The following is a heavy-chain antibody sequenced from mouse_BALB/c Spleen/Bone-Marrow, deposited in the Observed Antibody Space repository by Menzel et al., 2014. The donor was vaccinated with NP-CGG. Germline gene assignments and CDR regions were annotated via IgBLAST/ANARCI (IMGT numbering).Heavy chain of an antibody. J-gene: IGHJ2*01. Sequence: VQLKHSGPGLVKPSQSLSLTCSVTGYSITSGYYWNWIRQFPGNKLEWMGYISYDGSNNYNPSLKNRISITRDTSKNQFFLKLNSVTTEDTATYYCASGYDFFDYWGQGTPLPVSS. CDR1: GYSITSGYY. V-gene: IGHV3-6*02. D-gene: IGHD2-2*01. CDR2: ISYDGSN. CDR3: ASGYDFFDY.